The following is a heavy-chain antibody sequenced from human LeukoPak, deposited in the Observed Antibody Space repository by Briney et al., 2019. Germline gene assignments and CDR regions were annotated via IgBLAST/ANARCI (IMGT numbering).Heavy chain of an antibody. CDR3: ARLVEVQSNWYFDL. CDR2: LTHSGGT. D-gene: IGHD1-26*01. J-gene: IGHJ2*01. V-gene: IGHV4-34*01. Sequence: PSETLSLTCAVYGGSFSGYYWSWIRQPPGKGLEWIGELTHSGGTNYNPSLKSRVTISVGTSKNQISLKLSSVTAADTAVYYCARLVEVQSNWYFDLWGRGTLVTVSS. CDR1: GGSFSGYY.